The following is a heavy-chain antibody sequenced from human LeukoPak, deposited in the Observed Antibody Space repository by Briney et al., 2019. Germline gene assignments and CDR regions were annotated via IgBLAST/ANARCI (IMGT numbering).Heavy chain of an antibody. CDR1: GGTFNSYT. V-gene: IGHV1-2*02. Sequence: GASVKVSCKTSGGTFNSYTINWVRQAPGQGLEWMGWINPNSGGTNYAQKFQGRVTMTRDTSISTAYMELSRLRSDDTAVYYCASTFGGVIAHWGQGTLVTVSS. CDR2: INPNSGGT. J-gene: IGHJ5*02. D-gene: IGHD3-16*01. CDR3: ASTFGGVIAH.